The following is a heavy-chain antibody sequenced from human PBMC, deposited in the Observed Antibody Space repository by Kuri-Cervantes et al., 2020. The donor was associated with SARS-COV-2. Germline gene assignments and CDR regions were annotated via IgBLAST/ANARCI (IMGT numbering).Heavy chain of an antibody. CDR3: ARVSVAETYYDFRSGYYYYGMDV. D-gene: IGHD3-3*01. Sequence: LSLTCAASGFTFSSYSMNWVRQAPGKGLEWVSSISSSSSYIYYADSVKGRFTISRDNAKNSLYLQMNSLRAEDTAVYYCARVSVAETYYDFRSGYYYYGMDVWGQGTTVTVSS. V-gene: IGHV3-21*01. J-gene: IGHJ6*02. CDR2: ISSSSSYI. CDR1: GFTFSSYS.